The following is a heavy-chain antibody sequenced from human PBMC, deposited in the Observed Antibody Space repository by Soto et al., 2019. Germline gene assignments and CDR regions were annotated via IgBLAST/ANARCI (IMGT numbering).Heavy chain of an antibody. J-gene: IGHJ4*02. V-gene: IGHV3-11*01. CDR1: GYTFSDYY. D-gene: IGHD3-3*01. CDR2: IDTSGTKI. CDR3: ASHYDMWSGYLSPVDY. Sequence: QVQLVVSGGDLVKPGGSLRLSCAASGYTFSDYYMSWIRQAPGKGLEWISYIDTSGTKIYYADSVKGRFTITRDNAKNSLYLEMNSLRDEDTAVYYCASHYDMWSGYLSPVDYWGQGTLLTVSS.